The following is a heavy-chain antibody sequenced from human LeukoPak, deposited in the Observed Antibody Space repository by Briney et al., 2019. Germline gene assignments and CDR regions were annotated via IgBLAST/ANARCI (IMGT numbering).Heavy chain of an antibody. V-gene: IGHV3-21*01. CDR2: ISTSSSYI. Sequence: GGSLRLSCAASGFTFSSYSMNWVRQAPGKGLEWVSSISTSSSYIYYADSVKGRFTISRDNARNSLYLQMNSLRAEDTAVYYCARDSEGVTGTTSWFDPWGQGTLVTVSP. D-gene: IGHD1-7*01. CDR1: GFTFSSYS. CDR3: ARDSEGVTGTTSWFDP. J-gene: IGHJ5*02.